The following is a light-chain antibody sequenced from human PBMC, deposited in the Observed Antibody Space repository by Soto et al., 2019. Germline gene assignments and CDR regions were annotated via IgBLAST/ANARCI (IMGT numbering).Light chain of an antibody. CDR3: VLYMGSGIFL. CDR2: STN. CDR1: SGSVSTSYY. Sequence: QAVVTQEPSFSVSPGGTVTLTCGLSSGSVSTSYYPSWYQQTPGQAPRTLIYSTNTRSSGVPERFSGSILGNKAALTITVAQADDESDYFCVLYMGSGIFLFGGGTKVTVL. V-gene: IGLV8-61*01. J-gene: IGLJ2*01.